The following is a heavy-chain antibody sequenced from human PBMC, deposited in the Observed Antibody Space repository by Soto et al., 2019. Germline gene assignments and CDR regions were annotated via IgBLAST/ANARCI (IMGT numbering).Heavy chain of an antibody. CDR2: ISSSGSTI. CDR1: GFTFSDYY. J-gene: IGHJ4*02. V-gene: IGHV3-11*01. Sequence: VGSLRLSGAASGFTFSDYYMSWIRQAPGKGLEWVSYISSSGSTIYYADSVKGRFTISRDNAKNSLYLQMNSLRAEDTAVYYCARVGPVDTAMNYWGQGTLVTVSS. D-gene: IGHD5-18*01. CDR3: ARVGPVDTAMNY.